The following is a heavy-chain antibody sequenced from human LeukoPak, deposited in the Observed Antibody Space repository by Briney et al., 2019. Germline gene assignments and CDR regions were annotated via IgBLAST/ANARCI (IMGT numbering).Heavy chain of an antibody. CDR2: INHSGST. J-gene: IGHJ5*02. D-gene: IGHD2-2*01. CDR3: ARAEANVNIVVVPAARGNWFDP. Sequence: SETLSLTCAVYGGSFSGYYWSWIRQPPGKGLEWIGEINHSGSTTYNPSLKSRVTISVDTSKNQFSLKLSSVTAADTAVYYCARAEANVNIVVVPAARGNWFDPWGQGTLVTVSS. V-gene: IGHV4-34*01. CDR1: GGSFSGYY.